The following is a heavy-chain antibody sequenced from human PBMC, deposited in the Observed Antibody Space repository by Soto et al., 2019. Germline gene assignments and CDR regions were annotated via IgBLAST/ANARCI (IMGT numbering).Heavy chain of an antibody. CDR2: ISYSGNT. CDR3: ARAGGYGSGWLY. CDR1: GGSIGTYY. Sequence: PSEILSLTCTVSGGSIGTYYWSWIRQPPGKGLEWIGYISYSGNTNYNPSLKSRITISVDTSKNQFSLKLSSMTPADTAVYYCARAGGYGSGWLYWGQGALVTVSS. J-gene: IGHJ4*02. D-gene: IGHD6-19*01. V-gene: IGHV4-59*01.